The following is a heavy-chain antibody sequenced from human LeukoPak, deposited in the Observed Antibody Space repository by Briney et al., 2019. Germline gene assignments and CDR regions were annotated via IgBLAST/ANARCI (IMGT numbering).Heavy chain of an antibody. CDR2: ISSSGDT. CDR1: GFTFSTYA. D-gene: IGHD1-26*01. J-gene: IGHJ4*02. Sequence: GGSLRLSCAASGFTFSTYAMSWVRQAPGKGLEWVSAISSSGDTYYAGSVKGRFTISRDNSKNTLYLQMNSLRGEDTAVYFCAKDAVGATAYYFDYWGQGTMVTVSP. CDR3: AKDAVGATAYYFDY. V-gene: IGHV3-23*01.